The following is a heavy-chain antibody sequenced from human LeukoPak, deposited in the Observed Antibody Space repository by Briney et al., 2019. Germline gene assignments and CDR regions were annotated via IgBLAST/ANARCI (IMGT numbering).Heavy chain of an antibody. Sequence: PGGSRRLSCAASGFTFSSYAMSWVRQAPGKGLEWVSAISGSGGSTYYADSVKGRFTISRDNSKNTLYLQMNSLRVEDTAVYYCARVFRPSLTVFIRGAFDIWGQGTMVTVSS. D-gene: IGHD3/OR15-3a*01. V-gene: IGHV3-23*01. J-gene: IGHJ3*02. CDR3: ARVFRPSLTVFIRGAFDI. CDR2: ISGSGGST. CDR1: GFTFSSYA.